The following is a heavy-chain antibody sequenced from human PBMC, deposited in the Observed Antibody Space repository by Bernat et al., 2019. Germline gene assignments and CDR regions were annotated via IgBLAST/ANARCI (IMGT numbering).Heavy chain of an antibody. Sequence: QVQLVESGGGVVQPGRSLRLSCAASGFTFSSYAMHWVRQAPGKGLEWVAVISYDGSNKYYADSVKGRFTISRDNSKNTLYLQMNSLRAEDTAVYYCARDGFDHSEYYFDYWGQGTLVTVSS. J-gene: IGHJ4*02. CDR2: ISYDGSNK. CDR3: ARDGFDHSEYYFDY. CDR1: GFTFSSYA. D-gene: IGHD5-12*01. V-gene: IGHV3-30*01.